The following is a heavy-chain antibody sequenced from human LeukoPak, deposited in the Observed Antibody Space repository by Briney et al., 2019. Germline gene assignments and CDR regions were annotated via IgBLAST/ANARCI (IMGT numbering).Heavy chain of an antibody. CDR3: AKNGDRGAYCTGGTCYPYFYYYMDV. D-gene: IGHD2-15*01. CDR2: ISSTVGTT. CDR1: GITFNSYG. J-gene: IGHJ6*03. V-gene: IGHV3-23*01. Sequence: GGTLRLACAASGITFNSYGMSWDRQAPGKGLDWVSSISSTVGTTYYADSLKGRVTISRDNSKNTLYLQMNSLRAEDTAIYYCAKNGDRGAYCTGGTCYPYFYYYMDVWGKGTTVTI.